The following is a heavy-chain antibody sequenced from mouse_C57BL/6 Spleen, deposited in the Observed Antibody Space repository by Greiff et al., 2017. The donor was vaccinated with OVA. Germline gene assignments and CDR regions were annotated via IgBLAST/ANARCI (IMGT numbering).Heavy chain of an antibody. CDR1: GYTFTSYW. J-gene: IGHJ3*01. V-gene: IGHV1-50*01. Sequence: QVHVKQPGAELVKPGASVKLSCKASGYTFTSYWMQWVKQRPGQGLEWIGEIDPSDSYTNYNQKFKGKATLTVDTSSSTAYMQLSSLTSEDAAVYYCARKGVYGNYGAWFAYWGQGTLVTVSA. D-gene: IGHD2-1*01. CDR3: ARKGVYGNYGAWFAY. CDR2: IDPSDSYT.